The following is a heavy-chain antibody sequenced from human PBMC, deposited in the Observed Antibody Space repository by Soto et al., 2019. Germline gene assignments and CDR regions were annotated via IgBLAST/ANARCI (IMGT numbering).Heavy chain of an antibody. CDR2: ISAYNGNT. CDR3: AETARHNWFDP. J-gene: IGHJ5*02. Sequence: ASVKVSCKASGYTFTSYGIICVRQAPGQGLEWMGWISAYNGNTNYAQKLQGRVTMTTDTSTSTAYMELRSLRSDDTAVYYCAETARHNWFDPWGQGTLVTVSS. CDR1: GYTFTSYG. V-gene: IGHV1-18*04. D-gene: IGHD1-1*01.